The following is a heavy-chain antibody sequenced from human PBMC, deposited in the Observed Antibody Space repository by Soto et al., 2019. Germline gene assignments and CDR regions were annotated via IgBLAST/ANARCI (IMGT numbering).Heavy chain of an antibody. CDR2: INVYNGDR. V-gene: IGHV1-18*01. CDR1: GYIFTKYG. CDR3: ARLQLGGDRMLNWFDP. Sequence: QVQVVQSGPELKKPGASVKVSCKAQGYIFTKYGIGWVRQAPGHGLEWMGLINVYNGDRKVAQKFQDRVSMTTDTAKETAFMELKSLRSGDTAVYYRARLQLGGDRMLNWFDPWGQGTLVTVSS. J-gene: IGHJ5*02. D-gene: IGHD2-21*02.